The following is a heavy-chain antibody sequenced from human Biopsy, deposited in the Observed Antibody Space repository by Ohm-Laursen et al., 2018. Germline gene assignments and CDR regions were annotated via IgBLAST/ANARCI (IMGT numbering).Heavy chain of an antibody. CDR1: GFILNNYG. Sequence: SLRLSCAASGFILNNYGLSWVRQAPGKGLERVPAIRGSGLTTFYTDSVEGRFTISRDNSKNTLSLQMNSLRAEDTAIYYCTCRYGDSPLWGQGTMVTVSS. J-gene: IGHJ3*01. CDR2: IRGSGLTT. CDR3: TCRYGDSPL. V-gene: IGHV3-23*01. D-gene: IGHD4-17*01.